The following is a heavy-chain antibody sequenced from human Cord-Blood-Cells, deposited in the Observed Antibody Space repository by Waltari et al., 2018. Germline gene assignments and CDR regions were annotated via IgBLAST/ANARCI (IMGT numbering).Heavy chain of an antibody. J-gene: IGHJ4*02. V-gene: IGHV3-23*01. Sequence: EVQLLESGGGLVQPGGSLRLSCAASGFTFSSYAMSWVRQAPGKGLEWVSAISGSGGSTYYADSVKGRFNISRDNSKNTLYLQMNSLRAEDTAVYYCAKVRWELLREDYWGQGTLVTVSS. D-gene: IGHD1-26*01. CDR1: GFTFSSYA. CDR3: AKVRWELLREDY. CDR2: ISGSGGST.